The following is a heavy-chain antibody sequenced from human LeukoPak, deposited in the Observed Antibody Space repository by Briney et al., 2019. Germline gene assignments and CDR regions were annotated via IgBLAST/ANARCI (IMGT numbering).Heavy chain of an antibody. CDR3: ARSPYCGGDCYSEAHY. CDR1: GFTFSSYS. V-gene: IGHV3-21*01. J-gene: IGHJ4*02. Sequence: GGSLRLPCAASGFTFSSYSMNWVRQAPGKGLEWVSSIDFSSNYIYYADSVKGRFTISRDNAKNSLYLQMNSLRAEDTAVYYCARSPYCGGDCYSEAHYWGQGTLVTVSS. D-gene: IGHD2-21*01. CDR2: IDFSSNYI.